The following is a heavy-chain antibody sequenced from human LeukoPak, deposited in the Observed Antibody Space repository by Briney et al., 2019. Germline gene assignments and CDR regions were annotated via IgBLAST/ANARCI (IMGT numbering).Heavy chain of an antibody. V-gene: IGHV3-48*01. Sequence: GGSLRLSCAASGFTFSNYAMNWVRQAPGKGLEWVSYISTSSSIIYYADSVKGRFTISRDNAKNSLYLQMNSLRAEDTAVYYCANSVTFGGALRGNWGQGTLVTVSS. D-gene: IGHD3-16*01. J-gene: IGHJ4*02. CDR2: ISTSSSII. CDR3: ANSVTFGGALRGN. CDR1: GFTFSNYA.